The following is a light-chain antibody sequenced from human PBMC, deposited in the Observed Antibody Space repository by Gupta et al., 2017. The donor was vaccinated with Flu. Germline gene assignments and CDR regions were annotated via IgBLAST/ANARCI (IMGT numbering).Light chain of an antibody. CDR3: QQYDAYPWT. Sequence: PSTLSASLGDRVTITCRASQSISDWLTWYQQKPVTAPKLLIYKASTLESGVPSRFSGSGSGTEFTLTINNLQPDDFATYFCQQYDAYPWTFGQGTKVEIK. J-gene: IGKJ1*01. CDR2: KAS. CDR1: QSISDW. V-gene: IGKV1-5*03.